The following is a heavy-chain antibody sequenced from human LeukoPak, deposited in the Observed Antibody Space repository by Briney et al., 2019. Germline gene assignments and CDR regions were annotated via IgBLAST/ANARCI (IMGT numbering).Heavy chain of an antibody. CDR1: GFTFSSYG. D-gene: IGHD3-22*01. Sequence: GGTLRLSCAASGFTFSSYGMSWVRQAPGKGLEWVSAISGSGGSTYYADSVKGRFTISRDNSKNTLYLQMNSLRAEDTAVYYCAKKRKGYYYDSSGPFDYWGQGTLVTVSS. V-gene: IGHV3-23*01. J-gene: IGHJ4*02. CDR3: AKKRKGYYYDSSGPFDY. CDR2: ISGSGGST.